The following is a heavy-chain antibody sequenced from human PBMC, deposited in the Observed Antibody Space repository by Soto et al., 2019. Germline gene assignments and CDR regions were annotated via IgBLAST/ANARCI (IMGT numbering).Heavy chain of an antibody. J-gene: IGHJ4*02. CDR2: IIPIFGTA. Sequence: SVKVFCKASGGTFSSYAISWVRQAPGQGLEWMGGIIPIFGTANYAQKFQGRVTITADESTSTAYMELSSLRSEDTAVYYCARGGMATTTIGYFDYWGQGTLVTVSS. CDR3: ARGGMATTTIGYFDY. CDR1: GGTFSSYA. D-gene: IGHD5-12*01. V-gene: IGHV1-69*13.